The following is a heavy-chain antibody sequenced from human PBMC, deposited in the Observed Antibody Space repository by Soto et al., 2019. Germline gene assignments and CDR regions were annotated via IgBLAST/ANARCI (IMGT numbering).Heavy chain of an antibody. J-gene: IGHJ5*02. CDR1: GGSISRGDYY. CDR2: IYYSGST. CDR3: ARVNFSYYVSGGTIGSCSAP. D-gene: IGHD3-22*01. Sequence: ASETLSLTCTVSGGSISRGDYYWSWIRQPPWKGLEWIGYIYYSGSTYYNPSLKSRVTISVDTSKNQFSLKLSPVTAPDPAVYYGARVNFSYYVSGGTIGSCSAPWGQGTLVT. V-gene: IGHV4-30-4*01.